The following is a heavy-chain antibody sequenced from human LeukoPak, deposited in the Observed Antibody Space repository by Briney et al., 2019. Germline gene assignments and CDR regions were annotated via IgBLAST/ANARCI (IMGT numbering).Heavy chain of an antibody. V-gene: IGHV3-30*02. D-gene: IGHD3-3*01. Sequence: GTSLRLSCATPGLTFTNHGFHWVRQAAGKGLEWVAFVRSDGSDTYHANSVKGRFSISRDNSKNTLYLQMNSLRAEDTAVYYCANSQASNYDFWSGYYTGEGYYFDYWGQGTLVTVSS. CDR3: ANSQASNYDFWSGYYTGEGYYFDY. CDR1: GLTFTNHG. J-gene: IGHJ4*02. CDR2: VRSDGSDT.